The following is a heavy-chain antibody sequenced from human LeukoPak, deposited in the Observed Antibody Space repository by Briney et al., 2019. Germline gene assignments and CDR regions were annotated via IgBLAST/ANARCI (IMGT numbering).Heavy chain of an antibody. CDR3: ARGPHCSGGSCYSAYYFDY. CDR2: MNPNSGNT. D-gene: IGHD2-15*01. V-gene: IGHV1-8*01. J-gene: IGHJ4*02. Sequence: ASVKVSCKASGYTFTSYDINWVRQATGQGLEWMGWMNPNSGNTGYAQKFQGRVTMTRNTSISTAYMELSSLRSEDTAVYYCARGPHCSGGSCYSAYYFDYWGQGTLVTVSS. CDR1: GYTFTSYD.